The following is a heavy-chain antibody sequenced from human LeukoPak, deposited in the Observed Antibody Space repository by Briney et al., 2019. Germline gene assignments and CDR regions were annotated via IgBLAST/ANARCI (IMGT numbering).Heavy chain of an antibody. CDR1: GFTFGNYA. CDR3: TREGESQGPGDVFDF. Sequence: SGGSLRLSCTTSGFTFGNYAMSWVRQAPGKGLEWVGYIRSKPYNGTIEYAASVRGRFTISRDESKSIAYLQMNSLKTEDTAVYYCTREGESQGPGDVFDFWGQGTLVTVSS. V-gene: IGHV3-49*04. CDR2: IRSKPYNGTI. D-gene: IGHD3-10*01. J-gene: IGHJ3*01.